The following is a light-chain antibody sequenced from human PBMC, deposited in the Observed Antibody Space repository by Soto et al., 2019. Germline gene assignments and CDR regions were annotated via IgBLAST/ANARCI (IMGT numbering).Light chain of an antibody. Sequence: EIVLTQSPGTLSLSPGDRATLSCRASQSIGSSYLAWYQQKPGQAPRLLIYGASSRATGIPDRFSGSGSGTDFTLTISRLEPADFAVYYCQQYVSSRYTFGQGTKLEIK. J-gene: IGKJ2*01. CDR3: QQYVSSRYT. CDR1: QSIGSSY. V-gene: IGKV3-20*01. CDR2: GAS.